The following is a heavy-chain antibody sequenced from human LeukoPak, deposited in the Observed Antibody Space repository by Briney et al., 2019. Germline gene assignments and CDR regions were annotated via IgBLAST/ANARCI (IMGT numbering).Heavy chain of an antibody. CDR1: GGSISSYY. CDR3: AREKYYYDSSGSPNRFDP. Sequence: SETLSLTCTVSGGSISSYYWSWIRQPPGKGLEWFGYNYYSGSTNYNPSLKSRVTISVDTSKNQFSLKLSSVTAADTAVYYCAREKYYYDSSGSPNRFDPWGQGTLVTVSS. V-gene: IGHV4-59*01. D-gene: IGHD3-22*01. CDR2: NYYSGST. J-gene: IGHJ5*02.